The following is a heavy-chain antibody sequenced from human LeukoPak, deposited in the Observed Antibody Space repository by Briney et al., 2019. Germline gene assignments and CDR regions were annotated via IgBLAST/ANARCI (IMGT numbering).Heavy chain of an antibody. D-gene: IGHD3-9*01. J-gene: IGHJ3*02. CDR2: IYYSGST. CDR3: ARGWAPYYDILTGYSDAFDI. CDR1: GGSISSYY. Sequence: PSETLSLTCTVSGGSISSYYWSWIRQPPGKGLEWIGYIYYSGSTNYNPSLKSRVTISVDTSKNQFSLKLSSVTAADTAVYYCARGWAPYYDILTGYSDAFDIWGQGTMVTVSS. V-gene: IGHV4-59*12.